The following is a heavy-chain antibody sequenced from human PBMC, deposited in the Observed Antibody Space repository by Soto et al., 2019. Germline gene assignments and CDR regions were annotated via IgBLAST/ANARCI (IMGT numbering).Heavy chain of an antibody. J-gene: IGHJ6*02. CDR1: GYTFTSYD. CDR2: MNPNSGNT. Sequence: ASVKVSCKASGYTFTSYDINWVRQATGQGLEWMGWMNPNSGNTGYAQKFQGRVTMTRNTSISTAYMELSRLRSDDTAVYYCARDYYSSSSGRGYGMDVWGQGTTVTVSS. D-gene: IGHD6-6*01. V-gene: IGHV1-8*01. CDR3: ARDYYSSSSGRGYGMDV.